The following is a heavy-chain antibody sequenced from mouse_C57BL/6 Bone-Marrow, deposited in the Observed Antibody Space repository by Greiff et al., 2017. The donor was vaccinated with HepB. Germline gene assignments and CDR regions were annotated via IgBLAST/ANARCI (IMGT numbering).Heavy chain of an antibody. J-gene: IGHJ3*01. Sequence: EVQLVESGPGLVKPSQSLSLTCSVTGYSITSGYYWNWIRQFPGNKLEWMGYISYDGSNNYNPSLKNRISITRDTSKNQFFLKLNSVTTEDTATYYCATGSFAYWGQGTLVTVSA. CDR3: ATGSFAY. D-gene: IGHD4-1*01. CDR2: ISYDGSN. CDR1: GYSITSGYY. V-gene: IGHV3-6*01.